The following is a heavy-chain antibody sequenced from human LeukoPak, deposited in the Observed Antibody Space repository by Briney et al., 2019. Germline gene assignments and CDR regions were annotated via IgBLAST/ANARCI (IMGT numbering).Heavy chain of an antibody. D-gene: IGHD5-24*01. Sequence: GASVKVSCKASGYTFTNYDINWVRQATGQGLEWMGWMNPKSGYTGNAQKFQGRVTITRDTSINTAYMELRSLRSDDTAVYYCARVDGSVDYWGQGTLVTVSS. J-gene: IGHJ4*02. V-gene: IGHV1-8*03. CDR2: MNPKSGYT. CDR1: GYTFTNYD. CDR3: ARVDGSVDY.